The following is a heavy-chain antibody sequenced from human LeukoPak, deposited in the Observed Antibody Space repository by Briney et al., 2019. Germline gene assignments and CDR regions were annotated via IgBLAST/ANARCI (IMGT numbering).Heavy chain of an antibody. V-gene: IGHV4-39*07. CDR2: IYYRGNT. Sequence: PSETLSLTCTVSGGSISSSSYYWGWIRQPPGKGLEWIGGIYYRGNTYYNPSLKSRVTISVDTSKNQFSLKLSSVTAADTAVYYCAREGSITMIVVPIAGYFDYWGQGTLVTVFS. CDR3: AREGSITMIVVPIAGYFDY. CDR1: GGSISSSSYY. J-gene: IGHJ4*02. D-gene: IGHD3-22*01.